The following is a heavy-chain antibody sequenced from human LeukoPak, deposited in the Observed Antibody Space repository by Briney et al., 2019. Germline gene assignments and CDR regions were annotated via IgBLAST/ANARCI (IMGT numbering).Heavy chain of an antibody. J-gene: IGHJ4*02. Sequence: PSQTLSLTCAVSGGSITSGMYSWSWIRQPPGKGLEWIGYIYHSGSAYFSPSLETRVTISVDGSKNHFSLNLSSVTAADTAVYYCARGRGFKAAAGTEVDYWGQGALVTVSS. D-gene: IGHD6-13*01. CDR2: IYHSGSA. CDR3: ARGRGFKAAAGTEVDY. V-gene: IGHV4-30-2*01. CDR1: GGSITSGMYS.